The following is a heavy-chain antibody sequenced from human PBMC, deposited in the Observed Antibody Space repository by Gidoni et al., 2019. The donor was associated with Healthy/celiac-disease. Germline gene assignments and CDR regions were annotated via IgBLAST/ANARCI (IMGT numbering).Heavy chain of an antibody. CDR3: ARGSGAEGSGY. Sequence: QVQLQESCPGLVKPSETLSLTCPVSGGSISSYYWSWIRQPAGKGLEWIGRIYTSGRNNYNPSRKSRVTMSVDKSKNQFYLKLSSVTAADTAVYYCARGSGAEGSGYWGQGTLVTVSS. CDR1: GGSISSYY. V-gene: IGHV4-4*07. CDR2: IYTSGRN. D-gene: IGHD2-15*01. J-gene: IGHJ4*02.